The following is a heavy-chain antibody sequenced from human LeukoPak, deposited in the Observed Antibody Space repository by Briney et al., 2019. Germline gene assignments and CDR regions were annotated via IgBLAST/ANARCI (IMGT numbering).Heavy chain of an antibody. Sequence: GGSLRLSCAASGFTLSNLWMTWVRQSPGKGLEWVAIIKYDGSVKYYVDSVKGRFTISRDNANNSLYLQMSSLRAEDTAVYYCARGGHRQKEFWGQGTLVTVSS. CDR3: ARGGHRQKEF. V-gene: IGHV3-7*01. D-gene: IGHD3-10*01. J-gene: IGHJ4*02. CDR1: GFTLSNLW. CDR2: IKYDGSVK.